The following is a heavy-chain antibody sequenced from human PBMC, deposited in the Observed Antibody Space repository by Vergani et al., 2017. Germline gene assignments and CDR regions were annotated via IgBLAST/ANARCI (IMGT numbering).Heavy chain of an antibody. J-gene: IGHJ4*02. CDR1: GFLFSTYP. V-gene: IGHV3-30-3*02. D-gene: IGHD2/OR15-2a*01. CDR2: ISYDGSRT. Sequence: QVQLVETGGGVVQPGTSLRLSCTTSGFLFSTYPLHWVRLAPGKVLEWVAVISYDGSRTYYADSVKGRFTVSRDNSKNTLYLQMDSLRAGDTALYYCAKDIGIVMVPVSPDFWGQGTLVTVSS. CDR3: AKDIGIVMVPVSPDF.